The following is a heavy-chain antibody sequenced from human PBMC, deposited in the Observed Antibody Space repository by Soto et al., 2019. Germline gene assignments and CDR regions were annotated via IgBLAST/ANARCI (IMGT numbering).Heavy chain of an antibody. CDR3: ARGRLRYFDWLFPGPYYYGMDV. J-gene: IGHJ6*02. V-gene: IGHV1-2*04. CDR2: INPNSGGT. Sequence: ASVKVSCKASGYTFTGYYMHWVRQAPGQGLEWMGWINPNSGGTNYAQKFQGWVTMTRDTSISTAYMELSRLRSDDTAVYYCARGRLRYFDWLFPGPYYYGMDVWGQGTTVTVS. CDR1: GYTFTGYY. D-gene: IGHD3-9*01.